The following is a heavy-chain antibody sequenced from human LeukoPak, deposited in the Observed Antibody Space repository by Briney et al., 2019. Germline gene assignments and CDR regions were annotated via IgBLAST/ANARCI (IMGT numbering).Heavy chain of an antibody. Sequence: PSQTLSLTCAVSGGSISSGGYSWSWIRQPPGKGLEWIGYIYHSGSTYYNPSLKSRVTISVDRSKNQFSLKLSSVTAADTAVYYCARSTIPSDRSGSYYLLFDYWGQGTLVTVSS. D-gene: IGHD3-10*01. CDR3: ARSTIPSDRSGSYYLLFDY. CDR1: GGSISSGGYS. J-gene: IGHJ4*02. V-gene: IGHV4-30-2*02. CDR2: IYHSGST.